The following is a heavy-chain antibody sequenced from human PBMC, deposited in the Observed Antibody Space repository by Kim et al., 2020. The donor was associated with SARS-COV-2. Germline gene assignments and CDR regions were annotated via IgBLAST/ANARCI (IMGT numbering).Heavy chain of an antibody. V-gene: IGHV4-34*01. Sequence: SETLSLTCAVYGGSFSGYYWSWIRQPPGKGLEWIGEINHSGSTNYNPSLKSRVTISVDTSKNQFSLKLSSVTAADTAVYYCARGRWRRFFDPWGQGTLVTVSS. CDR2: INHSGST. J-gene: IGHJ5*02. D-gene: IGHD3-3*01. CDR3: ARGRWRRFFDP. CDR1: GGSFSGYY.